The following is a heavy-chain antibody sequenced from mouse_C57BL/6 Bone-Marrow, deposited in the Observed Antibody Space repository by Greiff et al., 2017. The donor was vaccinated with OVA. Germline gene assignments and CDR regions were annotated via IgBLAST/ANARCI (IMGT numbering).Heavy chain of an antibody. CDR3: VRHRLLRSYWYFDV. J-gene: IGHJ1*03. CDR1: GFSFNTYA. V-gene: IGHV10-1*01. D-gene: IGHD1-1*01. Sequence: EVKLVESGGGLVQPKGSLKLSCAASGFSFNTYAMNWVRQAPGQGLEWVARIRSKSNNYATYYADSVKDRFTISRDDSESMLYLQMNNLKTEDTAMYYCVRHRLLRSYWYFDVWGTGTTVTVSS. CDR2: IRSKSNNYAT.